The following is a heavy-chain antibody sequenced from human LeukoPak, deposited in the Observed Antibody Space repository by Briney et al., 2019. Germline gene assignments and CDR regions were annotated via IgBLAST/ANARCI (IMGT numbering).Heavy chain of an antibody. V-gene: IGHV4-34*01. CDR3: ARGLWRYYDNSAKGYFDY. D-gene: IGHD3-22*01. J-gene: IGHJ4*02. Sequence: SETLSLTCAVYGGSFSGYYWSWIRQPPGKGLEWIGEINHSGSTNYNPSLKSRVTISVDTSKNQFSLKLSSVTAADTDVYYCARGLWRYYDNSAKGYFDYWGQGTLVTVSS. CDR1: GGSFSGYY. CDR2: INHSGST.